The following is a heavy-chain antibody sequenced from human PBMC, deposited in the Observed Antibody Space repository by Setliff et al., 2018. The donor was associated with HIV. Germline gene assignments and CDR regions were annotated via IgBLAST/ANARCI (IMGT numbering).Heavy chain of an antibody. CDR3: ARGRCSDAACFFDY. D-gene: IGHD3-16*01. CDR1: GGSLSSDNW. V-gene: IGHV4-4*02. Sequence: SETLSLTCAVSGGSLSSDNWWTWVRQPPGKGLEWIGEIYHTEYTNYSPSLKSRVSMSVDRSKNQVSLRLSSVTAADTAVYYCARGRCSDAACFFDYWGQGTLVTVSS. J-gene: IGHJ4*02. CDR2: IYHTEYT.